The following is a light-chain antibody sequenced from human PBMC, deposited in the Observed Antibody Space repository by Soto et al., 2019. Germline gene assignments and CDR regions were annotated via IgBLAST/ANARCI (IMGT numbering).Light chain of an antibody. CDR1: QSVNTW. V-gene: IGKV1-5*01. Sequence: DIQMTQSPSTLSASIRDRVTIACRASQSVNTWLAWYQKKPGKAPQLLIYDASNLQSGVPSRFSGSGSGTEFTLSISSLQPDDFATYYCQEYNSGWRFGQGTKVEIK. J-gene: IGKJ1*01. CDR2: DAS. CDR3: QEYNSGWR.